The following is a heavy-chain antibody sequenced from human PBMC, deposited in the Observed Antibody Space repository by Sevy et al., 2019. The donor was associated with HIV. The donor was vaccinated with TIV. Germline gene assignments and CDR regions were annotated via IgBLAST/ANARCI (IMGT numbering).Heavy chain of an antibody. D-gene: IGHD3-22*01. J-gene: IGHJ4*02. CDR2: ISGSGGIT. V-gene: IGHV3-23*01. CDR3: AKDEFTVGLGDYYDSSGYDY. CDR1: GFTFSSYA. Sequence: GGSLRLSCAASGFTFSSYAMSWVRQAPGKGLEWVSAISGSGGITYYADSVKGRFTISRDNSQNTLYLQMNSLRAEDTAVYYCAKDEFTVGLGDYYDSSGYDYWGQGTLVTVSS.